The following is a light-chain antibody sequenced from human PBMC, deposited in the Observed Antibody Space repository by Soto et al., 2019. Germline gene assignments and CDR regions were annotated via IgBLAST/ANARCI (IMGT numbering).Light chain of an antibody. V-gene: IGKV1-39*01. CDR3: QQSYSSPLT. CDR2: AAS. CDR1: QSINSN. J-gene: IGKJ4*01. Sequence: DIQMTQSPSSLSASVGDRVTITCRASQSINSNLNWYQQKPGKATKVLIYAASSLQSGVPSRFSGSGSGTDFTLTISSLQPEDFATYLCQQSYSSPLTFGGGTKVEIK.